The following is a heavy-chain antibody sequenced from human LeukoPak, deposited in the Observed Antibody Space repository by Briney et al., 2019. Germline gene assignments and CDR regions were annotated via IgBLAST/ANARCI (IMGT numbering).Heavy chain of an antibody. J-gene: IGHJ6*02. CDR2: ISAYNGNT. Sequence: ASVKVSCKASGYTFTSYGISWVRQAPGQGLEWMGWISAYNGNTNYAQKLQGRVTMTTDTSTSTAYMELRSLRSDDTAVYYCARSYDILTGYYPSYYYYYGMDVWGQGTTVTVSS. V-gene: IGHV1-18*01. CDR3: ARSYDILTGYYPSYYYYYGMDV. D-gene: IGHD3-9*01. CDR1: GYTFTSYG.